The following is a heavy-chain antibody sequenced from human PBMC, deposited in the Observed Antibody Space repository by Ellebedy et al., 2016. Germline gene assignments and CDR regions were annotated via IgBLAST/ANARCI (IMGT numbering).Heavy chain of an antibody. CDR1: GYTLTELP. D-gene: IGHD6-6*01. J-gene: IGHJ6*02. CDR3: ASPLRGYSSSHTPGYYGMDV. V-gene: IGHV1-24*01. Sequence: ASVKVSCKVSGYTLTELPMHWVRQAPGKGLEWMGGFDPEDGRLIYAQRLQGRLTMTEDTTTNTAYMELSSLRSEDTAVYYCASPLRGYSSSHTPGYYGMDVWGQGTTVTVSS. CDR2: FDPEDGRL.